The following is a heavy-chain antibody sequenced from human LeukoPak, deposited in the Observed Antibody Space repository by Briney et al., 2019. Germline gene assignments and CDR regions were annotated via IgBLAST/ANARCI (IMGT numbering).Heavy chain of an antibody. CDR1: GFTFGSYA. CDR3: ARDFTFGGVIAALDY. CDR2: ISYDGSNK. V-gene: IGHV3-30*01. D-gene: IGHD3-16*02. J-gene: IGHJ4*02. Sequence: PGGSLRLSCAASGFTFGSYAMHWVRKAPGKGLEWVAVISYDGSNKYYADSVKGRFTISRDNSKNTLYLQMNSLRAEDTAVYYCARDFTFGGVIAALDYWGQGTLVTVSS.